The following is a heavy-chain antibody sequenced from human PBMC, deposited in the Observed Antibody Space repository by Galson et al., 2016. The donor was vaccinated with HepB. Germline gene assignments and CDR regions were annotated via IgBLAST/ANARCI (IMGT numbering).Heavy chain of an antibody. D-gene: IGHD1-1*01. CDR3: ARDRQLHGYYYYGLDV. CDR2: IYHSGNT. Sequence: TLSLTCVVSGVSIISNDWWNWVRQPPGKGLEYIGEIYHSGNTNYSPSLKSRVTISVDKSKNQFSLKVSSVTAADTAVYYCARDRQLHGYYYYGLDVWGQGTTVTVSS. J-gene: IGHJ6*02. V-gene: IGHV4-4*02. CDR1: GVSIISNDW.